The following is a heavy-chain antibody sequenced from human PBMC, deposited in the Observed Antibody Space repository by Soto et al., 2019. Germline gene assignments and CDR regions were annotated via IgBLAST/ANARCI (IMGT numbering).Heavy chain of an antibody. D-gene: IGHD3-3*01. Sequence: GGSLRLSCAASGFTVSSNYMSWVRQAPGKGLEWVSVIYSGGSTYYADSVKGRFTISRDNSKNTLYLQMNSLRAEDTAVYYCARISQAQEFWSGRRRVDWFDPWGQGTLVTVSS. CDR2: IYSGGST. J-gene: IGHJ5*02. CDR3: ARISQAQEFWSGRRRVDWFDP. V-gene: IGHV3-66*01. CDR1: GFTVSSNY.